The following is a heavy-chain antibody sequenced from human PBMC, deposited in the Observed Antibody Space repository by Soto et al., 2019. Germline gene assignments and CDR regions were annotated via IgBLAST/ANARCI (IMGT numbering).Heavy chain of an antibody. V-gene: IGHV4-59*01. CDR3: ARYRREAVAGYTLDN. CDR1: GGSISSNY. D-gene: IGHD6-13*01. CDR2: VYNSGST. J-gene: IGHJ4*02. Sequence: SVTLSLTCTVSGGSISSNYWTWIRQPPGKGLEWIGYVYNSGSTNYNPSLKSRVTISEDTSKSQFSLKVNSMTAADTAVYYCARYRREAVAGYTLDNWGQGILVTVSS.